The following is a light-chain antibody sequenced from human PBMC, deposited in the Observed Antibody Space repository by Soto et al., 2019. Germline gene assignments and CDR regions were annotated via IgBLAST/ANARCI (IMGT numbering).Light chain of an antibody. V-gene: IGKV3-20*01. J-gene: IGKJ4*01. CDR3: QQYTNSPLT. CDR1: QPIGSNY. Sequence: EIVLTQSPGTVYVSPGQTATLSCRASQPIGSNYLAWYQQRPRQAPRLLISGASRRAAGIPDRFSGSGSGRDFILTISRLAPEDVAVYFCQQYTNSPLTFGGGTKVDIK. CDR2: GAS.